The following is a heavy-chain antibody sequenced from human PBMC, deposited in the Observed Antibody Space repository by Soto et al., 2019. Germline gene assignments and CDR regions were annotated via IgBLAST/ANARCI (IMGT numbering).Heavy chain of an antibody. CDR1: GFTFSSYG. D-gene: IGHD2-15*01. CDR3: ARAVGYCSGGSCYYFDY. J-gene: IGHJ4*02. V-gene: IGHV3-33*01. Sequence: GGSLRLSCAASGFTFSSYGMHWVRQAPGKGLEWVAVIWYDGSNKYYADSVKGRFTISRDNSKNTLYLQMNSLRAEDTAGYYCARAVGYCSGGSCYYFDYWGQGPLVTVSS. CDR2: IWYDGSNK.